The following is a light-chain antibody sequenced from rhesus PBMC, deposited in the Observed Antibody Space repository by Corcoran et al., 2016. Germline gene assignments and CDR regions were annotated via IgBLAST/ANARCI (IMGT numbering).Light chain of an antibody. CDR3: QQYNSLPPFT. CDR2: YAT. J-gene: IGKJ3*01. CDR1: QGISSY. Sequence: DIQMTQSPSSLSASVGDRVTITCRASQGISSYLNWYQQKPVKAPKLMIYYATRLESGVPSRFSGSGSGTEFTLTISSLQPEDFATYYCQQYNSLPPFTFGPGTKLDIK. V-gene: IGKV1-32*01.